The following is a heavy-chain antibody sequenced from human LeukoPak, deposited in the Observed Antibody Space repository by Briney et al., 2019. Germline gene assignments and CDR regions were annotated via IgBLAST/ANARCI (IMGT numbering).Heavy chain of an antibody. Sequence: GASVKVSCKASGGTFSSYAISWVRQAPGQGLEWMGGIIPIFGTANYAQKFQGRVTITTDESTSTAYMELSSLRSEDTAVYYCARTVLTYCTNGVCYAPHFDYWGQGTLVTVSS. CDR3: ARTVLTYCTNGVCYAPHFDY. CDR2: IIPIFGTA. CDR1: GGTFSSYA. D-gene: IGHD2-8*01. V-gene: IGHV1-69*05. J-gene: IGHJ4*02.